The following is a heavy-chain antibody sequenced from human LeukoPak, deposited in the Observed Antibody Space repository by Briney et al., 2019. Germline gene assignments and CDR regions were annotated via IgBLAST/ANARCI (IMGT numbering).Heavy chain of an antibody. CDR3: ARAIYSSGWFFDY. D-gene: IGHD6-19*01. CDR2: FYQSGNT. V-gene: IGHV4-39*01. CDR1: GXSISSPIYF. J-gene: IGHJ4*02. Sequence: SETLSLTCTVSGXSISSPIYFWGWIRQPPGKGLEWIGSFYQSGNTYYNPSLESRLTVSADTSRNKISLKINSVTATDTAVYYCARAIYSSGWFFDYWGRGTLVTVAS.